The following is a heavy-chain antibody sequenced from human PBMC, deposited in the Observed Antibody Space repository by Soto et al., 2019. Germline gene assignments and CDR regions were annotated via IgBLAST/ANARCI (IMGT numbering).Heavy chain of an antibody. CDR1: GFTFSTYT. CDR2: VGQDGAP. Sequence: EVQLLESGGGLVQPGGSPRLSCAASGFTFSTYTMAWVRQAPGRGPEWVSGVGQDGAPYYADSVKGRFTISRDNSRSSVYLEMIALRGEDTAVYYCAKDMRPDGVWDFGHWGQGTLVTVSS. J-gene: IGHJ4*02. D-gene: IGHD4-17*01. CDR3: AKDMRPDGVWDFGH. V-gene: IGHV3-23*01.